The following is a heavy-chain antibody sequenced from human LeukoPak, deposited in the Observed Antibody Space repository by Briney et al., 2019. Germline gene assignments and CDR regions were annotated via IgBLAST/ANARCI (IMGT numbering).Heavy chain of an antibody. V-gene: IGHV4-59*01. D-gene: IGHD5-12*01. CDR2: IYYSGST. CDR1: GGSISSYY. Sequence: SETLSLTCTVSGGSISSYYWTWIRQPPGKALEWIGYIYYSGSTYYNPSLKSRVTISVDTSKNQFSLKVSSVSAADTAVYYCARAGGYSDYASNWGQGTLVTVSS. CDR3: ARAGGYSDYASN. J-gene: IGHJ4*02.